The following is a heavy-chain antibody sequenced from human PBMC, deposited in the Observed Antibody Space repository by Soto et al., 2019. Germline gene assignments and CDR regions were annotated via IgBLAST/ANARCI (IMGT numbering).Heavy chain of an antibody. V-gene: IGHV1-69*13. CDR3: ATRHIRSARRAFDI. Sequence: GASVKVSCKASGGTFSSYAISWVRQAPGQGLEWMGGIIPIFGTANYAQKFQGRVTITADESTGTAYMELSSLRSEDTAVYYCATRHIRSARRAFDIWGQGTMVTVSS. D-gene: IGHD3-10*01. J-gene: IGHJ3*02. CDR2: IIPIFGTA. CDR1: GGTFSSYA.